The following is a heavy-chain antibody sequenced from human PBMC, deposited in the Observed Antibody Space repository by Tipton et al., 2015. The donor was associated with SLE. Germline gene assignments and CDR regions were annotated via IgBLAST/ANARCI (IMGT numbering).Heavy chain of an antibody. J-gene: IGHJ4*02. D-gene: IGHD4-23*01. CDR2: IYSGGSGT. Sequence: SLRLSCAASGFTFSYYAMSWVRQAPGKGLEWVSSIYSGGSGTYYADSVKGRFTISRDNSENTLYLQMSSLRAEDTAVYYCAKGHYGGMSWNYWVQGTLVTVSA. V-gene: IGHV3-23*03. CDR1: GFTFSYYA. CDR3: AKGHYGGMSWNY.